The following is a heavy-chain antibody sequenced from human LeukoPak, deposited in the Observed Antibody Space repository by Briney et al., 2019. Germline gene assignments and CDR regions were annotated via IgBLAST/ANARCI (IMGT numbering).Heavy chain of an antibody. J-gene: IGHJ5*02. Sequence: PGGSLRLSCAASGFTFSGYAMSWVRQAPGKGLEWVSGIGGSGDSTYYADSGKGRFTISRDNSKNTLYLQMNSLRAEDTAVYYCAKGPALSFPHPYNWFDPWGQGTLVTVSS. D-gene: IGHD1-26*01. CDR2: IGGSGDST. V-gene: IGHV3-23*01. CDR3: AKGPALSFPHPYNWFDP. CDR1: GFTFSGYA.